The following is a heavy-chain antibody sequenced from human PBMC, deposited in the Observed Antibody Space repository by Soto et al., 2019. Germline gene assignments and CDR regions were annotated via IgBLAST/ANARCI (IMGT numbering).Heavy chain of an antibody. CDR1: GGSISSYY. Sequence: LTCTVSGGSISSYYWSWIRQPPGKGLEWIGYIYYSGSTNYNPSLKSRVTISVDTSKNQFSLKLSSVTAADAAVYYCARTTNGDYAYWGQGTLVTVSS. CDR3: ARTTNGDYAY. D-gene: IGHD4-17*01. V-gene: IGHV4-59*01. CDR2: IYYSGST. J-gene: IGHJ4*02.